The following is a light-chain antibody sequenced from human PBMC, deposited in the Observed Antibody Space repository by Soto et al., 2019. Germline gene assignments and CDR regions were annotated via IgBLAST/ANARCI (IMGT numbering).Light chain of an antibody. Sequence: QSALTQPPSASGSPGQSVTISCTGTSSDVGAYKYVSWYQQYPGKAPKLMIYEVSKRPSGVPDRFSGSKSRNTASLTVSGLQAEDEADYYCTSYVGSNIRVFGGGTKLTVL. J-gene: IGLJ3*02. CDR1: SSDVGAYKY. V-gene: IGLV2-8*01. CDR2: EVS. CDR3: TSYVGSNIRV.